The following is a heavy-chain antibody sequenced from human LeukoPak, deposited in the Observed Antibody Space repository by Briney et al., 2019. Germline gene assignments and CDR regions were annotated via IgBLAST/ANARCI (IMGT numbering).Heavy chain of an antibody. CDR1: GGSISSSSYY. V-gene: IGHV4-39*07. D-gene: IGHD3-10*01. CDR3: ARGYGSGSYFWFDP. J-gene: IGHJ5*02. CDR2: INHSGST. Sequence: PSETLSLTCIVSGGSISSSSYYWGSIRRPPGKGLEWIGEINHSGSTNYNPSLKSRVTISVDTSKNQFSLKLSSVTAADTAVYYCARGYGSGSYFWFDPWGQGTLVTVSS.